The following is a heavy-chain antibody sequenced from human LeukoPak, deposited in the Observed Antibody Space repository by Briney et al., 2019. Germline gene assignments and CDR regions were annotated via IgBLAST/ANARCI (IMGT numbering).Heavy chain of an antibody. CDR1: GFTFSSYA. D-gene: IGHD5-18*01. V-gene: IGHV3-23*01. Sequence: GGSLRLSCAASGFTFSSYAMSWVRQAPGKGLEWVSAISGSGGSTYYADSVKGRFTISRDNAKNSLYLQMNSLRAEDMALYYCAKAYSYGPAGAFDIWGQGTMVTVSS. J-gene: IGHJ3*02. CDR3: AKAYSYGPAGAFDI. CDR2: ISGSGGST.